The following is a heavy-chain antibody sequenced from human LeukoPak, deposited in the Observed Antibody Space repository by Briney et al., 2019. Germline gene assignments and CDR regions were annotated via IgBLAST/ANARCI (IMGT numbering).Heavy chain of an antibody. V-gene: IGHV4-34*01. CDR3: ARGGPYSGSYAPGGSWWFDP. D-gene: IGHD1-26*01. CDR1: GGSFSGYY. Sequence: SETLSLTCAVYGGSFSGYYWSWIRQPPGKGLEWIGEINYSGSTNYNPSLKSRVTISVDTSKNQFSLKLSSVTAADTAVYYCARGGPYSGSYAPGGSWWFDPWGQGTLVTVSS. J-gene: IGHJ5*02. CDR2: INYSGST.